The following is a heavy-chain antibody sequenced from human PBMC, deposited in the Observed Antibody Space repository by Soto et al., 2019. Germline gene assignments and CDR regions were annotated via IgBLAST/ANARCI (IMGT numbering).Heavy chain of an antibody. D-gene: IGHD3-10*01. J-gene: IGHJ6*02. CDR1: GFTFSSYE. V-gene: IGHV3-48*03. Sequence: HPGGSLRLSCAASGFTFSSYEMNWVRQAPGKGLEWVSYISSSGSTIYYADSVKGRFTISRDNAKNSLYLQMNSLRAEDTAVYYCARDRSTYYYGSGSYSPRDYGMDVWGQGTTVTVSS. CDR3: ARDRSTYYYGSGSYSPRDYGMDV. CDR2: ISSSGSTI.